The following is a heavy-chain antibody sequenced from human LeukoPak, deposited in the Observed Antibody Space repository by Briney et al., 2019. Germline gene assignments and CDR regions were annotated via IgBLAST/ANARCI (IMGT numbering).Heavy chain of an antibody. J-gene: IGHJ6*03. CDR2: IYYSGST. Sequence: PSETLSLTCTVSGGSISSYYWSWIRQPPGKGLEWIGYIYYSGSTNYNPSLKSRVTISVDTSKNQFSLKLSSVTAADTAVYYCARDTHYYDSSGYYYGRGYYYYYMDVWGKGTTVTVSS. CDR3: ARDTHYYDSSGYYYGRGYYYYYMDV. V-gene: IGHV4-59*01. CDR1: GGSISSYY. D-gene: IGHD3-22*01.